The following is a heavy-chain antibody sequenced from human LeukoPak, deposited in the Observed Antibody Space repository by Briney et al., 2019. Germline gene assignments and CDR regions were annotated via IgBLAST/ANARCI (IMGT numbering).Heavy chain of an antibody. V-gene: IGHV1-69*01. Sequence: SVKVSCKASGGTFSSYAISWVRQAPGQGLEWMGGIIPIFGTANYAQKFQGRVTITADGSTCTAYMELSSLRSEDTAVYYCARGHLWSGYYVGMGYFDYWGQGTLVTVSS. D-gene: IGHD3-3*02. J-gene: IGHJ4*02. CDR2: IIPIFGTA. CDR3: ARGHLWSGYYVGMGYFDY. CDR1: GGTFSSYA.